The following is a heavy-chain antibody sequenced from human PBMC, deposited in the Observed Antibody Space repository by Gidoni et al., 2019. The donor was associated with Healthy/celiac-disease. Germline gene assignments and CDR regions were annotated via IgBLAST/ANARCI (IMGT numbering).Heavy chain of an antibody. CDR2: INHSGST. J-gene: IGHJ4*02. V-gene: IGHV4-34*01. CDR1: GGSFSNSY. D-gene: IGHD2-2*02. CDR3: ARGNYCSSTSCYRAPFDC. Sequence: QVQLQQWGAGRLKPSETLSLTCAVYGGSFSNSYWNWIRQPPGKGLEWIGEINHSGSTNYNPSLKSRVTISVDTSKNQFSLKVNSVTAADTAVYYCARGNYCSSTSCYRAPFDCWGQGTLVTVSS.